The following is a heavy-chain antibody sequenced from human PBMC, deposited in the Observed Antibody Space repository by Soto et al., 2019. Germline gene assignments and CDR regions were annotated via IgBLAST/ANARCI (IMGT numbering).Heavy chain of an antibody. Sequence: GGSLRLSCASSGFPFSSYGMHWVRQAPGKGLEWVAVISYDGRNKYYADSVKGRFTITRDNSKNSLYLQMNSLRAEDTAVYYCAKDPEDGYNAPDFDYWGQGTLVTVSS. CDR1: GFPFSSYG. D-gene: IGHD5-12*01. J-gene: IGHJ4*02. CDR2: ISYDGRNK. CDR3: AKDPEDGYNAPDFDY. V-gene: IGHV3-30*18.